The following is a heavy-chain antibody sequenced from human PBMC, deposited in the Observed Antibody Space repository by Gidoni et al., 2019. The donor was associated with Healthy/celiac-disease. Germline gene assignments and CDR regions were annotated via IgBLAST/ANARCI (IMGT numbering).Heavy chain of an antibody. V-gene: IGHV4-34*01. D-gene: IGHD3-10*01. CDR2: INHSGST. CDR3: ARGRRVVRGVARAHYYYYYMDV. CDR1: GGSFSGYY. J-gene: IGHJ6*03. Sequence: QVQLQQWGAGLLKPSETLSLTCAVYGGSFSGYYWSWIRQPPGKGLEWIGEINHSGSTNYNPSLKSRVTISVDTSKNQFSLKLSSVTAADTAVYYCARGRRVVRGVARAHYYYYYMDVWGKGTTVTVSS.